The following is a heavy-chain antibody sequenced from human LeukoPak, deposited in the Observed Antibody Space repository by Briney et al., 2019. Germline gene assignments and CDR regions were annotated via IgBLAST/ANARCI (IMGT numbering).Heavy chain of an antibody. CDR3: ARGPSGYHNT. CDR2: FSGSGGSI. V-gene: IGHV3-23*01. CDR1: GFTFSTYA. D-gene: IGHD5-12*01. J-gene: IGHJ4*02. Sequence: GGSLRLSCAASGFTFSTYAMSWVRQAPGKGLEWVSTFSGSGGSIYYADSVKGRFTISRDNSKNTLYLQMNSLRAEDTAVYYCARGPSGYHNTGGQGTLVTVSS.